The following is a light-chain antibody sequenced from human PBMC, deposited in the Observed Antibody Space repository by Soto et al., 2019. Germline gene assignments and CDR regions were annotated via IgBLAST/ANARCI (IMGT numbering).Light chain of an antibody. Sequence: EIVLTQSPATLSLSPGDRATLSCRASHNVVTFLAWYQQKPGQSPRLLIYDASKRATGIPDRFGGSGSGTDFTLTISSLEPEDFAVYFCQHRSSWPRTFGQGTKLEIK. V-gene: IGKV3-11*01. J-gene: IGKJ2*01. CDR2: DAS. CDR3: QHRSSWPRT. CDR1: HNVVTF.